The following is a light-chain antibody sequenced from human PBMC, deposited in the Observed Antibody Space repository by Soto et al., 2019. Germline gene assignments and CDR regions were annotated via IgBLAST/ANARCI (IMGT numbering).Light chain of an antibody. V-gene: IGKV3-20*01. J-gene: IGKJ1*01. CDR3: QQYGSPPWT. CDR2: AAS. CDR1: QSVSSNY. Sequence: EIVLTQSPGTLSLSPGERATLSCRASQSVSSNYLAWYQQRPGQAPRLLIYAASSRATGIPDRFSGSGSGTDFTITISRLEPEDFAVYYCQQYGSPPWTFGQGTKVEI.